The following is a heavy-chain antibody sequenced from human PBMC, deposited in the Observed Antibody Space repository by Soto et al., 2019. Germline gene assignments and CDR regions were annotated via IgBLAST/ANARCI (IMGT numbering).Heavy chain of an antibody. CDR1: GFPFSSYG. Sequence: GGSLRLSCAASGFPFSSYGMHWVRQAPGKGLDWVAVIWYDGTNKDYADSVKGRFTISRDNSKNTLFLQMNNLRVDDTAVYYCAKEDTAMVGYYYYYGMDVWGQGTTVTVSS. J-gene: IGHJ6*02. V-gene: IGHV3-33*06. D-gene: IGHD5-18*01. CDR3: AKEDTAMVGYYYYYGMDV. CDR2: IWYDGTNK.